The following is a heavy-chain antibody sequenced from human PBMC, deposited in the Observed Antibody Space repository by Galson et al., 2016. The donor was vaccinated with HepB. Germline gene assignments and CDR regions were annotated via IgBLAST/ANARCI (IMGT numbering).Heavy chain of an antibody. CDR2: IWYDGSHE. CDR1: GFNFRNYG. CDR3: ARDTSGDNEYFHY. Sequence: SLRLSCAASGFNFRNYGMHWVRQAPGKGLEWVAVIWYDGSHENYAVSVKGRFTISRDNSKKTPYLQMNSLRVEDTALYYCARDTSGDNEYFHYWGQGTLVTVSS. D-gene: IGHD3-3*01. J-gene: IGHJ1*01. V-gene: IGHV3-33*01.